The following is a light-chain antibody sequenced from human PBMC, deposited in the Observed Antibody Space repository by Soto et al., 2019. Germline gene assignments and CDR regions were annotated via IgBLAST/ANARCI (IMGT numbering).Light chain of an antibody. CDR1: SSDVGSSNV. J-gene: IGLJ1*01. CDR3: SSYTSSNTYV. V-gene: IGLV2-18*02. CDR2: DVN. Sequence: QSALTQPPSVSGFPGPAGAISCTGTSSDVGSSNVVSWYQQPPGTAPKLMIYDVNNRPSGVPDRFSGSKAGNTASLTISGLQAEDEADYYCSSYTSSNTYVFGTGTKLTVL.